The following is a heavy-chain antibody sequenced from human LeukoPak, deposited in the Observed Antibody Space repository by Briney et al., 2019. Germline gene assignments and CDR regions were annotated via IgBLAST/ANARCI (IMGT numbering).Heavy chain of an antibody. CDR1: GGSISSGSYY. J-gene: IGHJ6*02. D-gene: IGHD6-19*01. CDR3: ARDAVAGPYYYYGMDV. Sequence: PSETLPLTCTVSGGSISSGSYYGSWIRQPAGKGLEWVGRIYTSGSTNYNPSLKSRVTISVDTSKNQFSLKLSSVTAADTAVYYCARDAVAGPYYYYGMDVWGQGTTVTVSS. CDR2: IYTSGST. V-gene: IGHV4-61*02.